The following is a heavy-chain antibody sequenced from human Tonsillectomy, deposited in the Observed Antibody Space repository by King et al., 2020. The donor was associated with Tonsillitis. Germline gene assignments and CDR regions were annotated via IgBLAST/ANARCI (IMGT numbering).Heavy chain of an antibody. Sequence: VQLVESGGGLVQPGRSLRLSCAASGFTFDDYAMHWVRQAPGKGLEWVSGISWNSGSIGYVDSVKGRFTISRDNAKNSLYLQMNSLRAEDTAFYYCAKDIGFLRAGMDVWGQGTTVTVSS. V-gene: IGHV3-9*01. D-gene: IGHD2-15*01. J-gene: IGHJ6*02. CDR3: AKDIGFLRAGMDV. CDR2: ISWNSGSI. CDR1: GFTFDDYA.